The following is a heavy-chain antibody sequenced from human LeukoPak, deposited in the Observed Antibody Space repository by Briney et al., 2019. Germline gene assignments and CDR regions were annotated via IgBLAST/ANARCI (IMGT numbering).Heavy chain of an antibody. J-gene: IGHJ4*02. CDR3: AKESPGEAAPFDY. Sequence: GGSLRLSCAASGFTFSSYSMNWVRQAPGKGLEWVSSISSSSSYIYYADSVKGRFTISRDNSKNTLYLQMNSLRAEDTAVYYCAKESPGEAAPFDYWGQGTLVTVSS. V-gene: IGHV3-21*01. CDR1: GFTFSSYS. CDR2: ISSSSSYI. D-gene: IGHD3-10*01.